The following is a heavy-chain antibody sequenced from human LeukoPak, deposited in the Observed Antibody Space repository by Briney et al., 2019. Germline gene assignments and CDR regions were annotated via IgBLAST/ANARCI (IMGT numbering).Heavy chain of an antibody. J-gene: IGHJ4*02. D-gene: IGHD1-26*01. Sequence: GGSLRLSCTASGFTFGDFSMTWVRQAPGKGLEWVANIKQDEEEKYYVESVKGRFTISRDDAKSSLLLQMHSLRAEDTAVYYCARGRAGRSVYRHLDSWGQGTLVTVSS. CDR3: ARGRAGRSVYRHLDS. CDR1: GFTFGDFS. V-gene: IGHV3-7*01. CDR2: IKQDEEEK.